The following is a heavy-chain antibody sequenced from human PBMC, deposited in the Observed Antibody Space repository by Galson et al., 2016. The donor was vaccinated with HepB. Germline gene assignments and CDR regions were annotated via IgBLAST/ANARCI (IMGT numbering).Heavy chain of an antibody. V-gene: IGHV6-1*01. CDR3: ARDKYDSSGYRKFDY. CDR2: TYYRSKWFN. D-gene: IGHD3-22*01. CDR1: GDSVSSNSAA. J-gene: IGHJ4*02. Sequence: CAISGDSVSSNSAAWNWIRQSPSRGLEWLGRTYYRSKWFNDYEAYVKSRITINPDTSKNQFSLQLNSVTPEDTAVYYCARDKYDSSGYRKFDYWGQGTLVTGSS.